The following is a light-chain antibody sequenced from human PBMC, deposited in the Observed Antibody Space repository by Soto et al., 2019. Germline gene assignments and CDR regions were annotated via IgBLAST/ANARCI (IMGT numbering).Light chain of an antibody. CDR2: DNN. Sequence: QSVLTQPPSVSAAPGQKVTISCSGSASNFGNNFVSWYQHLPGTAPKLLIHDNNKRPSGIPDRFSGSKSGTSATLGIPGLQAGDEADYYCGAWDLSLSVYVFGIGTKVTVL. J-gene: IGLJ1*01. V-gene: IGLV1-51*01. CDR1: ASNFGNNF. CDR3: GAWDLSLSVYV.